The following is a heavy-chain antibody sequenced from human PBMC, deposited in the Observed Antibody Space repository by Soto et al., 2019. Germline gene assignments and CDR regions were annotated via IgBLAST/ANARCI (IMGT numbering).Heavy chain of an antibody. D-gene: IGHD1-26*01. Sequence: QVQLVESGGGVVQPGRSLRLSCAASGFTFSSYGMHWVRQAPGKGLEWVAVISYDGSNKYYADSVKGRFTISRDNSKNTLYLQINSLRAEDTAVYYCAKDWAQGRWELVKWFDPWGQGALGTVSS. V-gene: IGHV3-30*18. CDR2: ISYDGSNK. CDR1: GFTFSSYG. J-gene: IGHJ5*02. CDR3: AKDWAQGRWELVKWFDP.